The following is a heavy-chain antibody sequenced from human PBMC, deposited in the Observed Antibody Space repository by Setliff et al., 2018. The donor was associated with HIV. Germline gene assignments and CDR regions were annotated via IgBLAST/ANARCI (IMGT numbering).Heavy chain of an antibody. J-gene: IGHJ1*01. CDR3: ARGGFTGVTTHFQH. CDR2: IYYSGNT. V-gene: IGHV4-39*01. D-gene: IGHD4-17*01. Sequence: KASETLSLTCTVSGGSISSSSYYWGWIRQPPGKGLEWIGTIYYSGNTYYNPSLKSRVTISVDTSKNQFSLKLSSVTAADTAVYYCARGGFTGVTTHFQHWGRGTLVTVSS. CDR1: GGSISSSSYY.